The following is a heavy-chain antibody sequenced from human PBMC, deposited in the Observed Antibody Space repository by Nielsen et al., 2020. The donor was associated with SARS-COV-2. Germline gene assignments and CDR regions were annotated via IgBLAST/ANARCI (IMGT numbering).Heavy chain of an antibody. CDR1: GYTLTELS. CDR2: FDPEDGET. D-gene: IGHD5-18*01. V-gene: IGHV1-24*01. Sequence: ASVKVSCKVSGYTLTELSMHWVRKAPGKGLEWMGGFDPEDGETVYAQRFQARVTMTEDTSTDTANMELSSLRSEDTAVYYCATGYSYGYYWHYWGQGTLVTVSS. J-gene: IGHJ4*02. CDR3: ATGYSYGYYWHY.